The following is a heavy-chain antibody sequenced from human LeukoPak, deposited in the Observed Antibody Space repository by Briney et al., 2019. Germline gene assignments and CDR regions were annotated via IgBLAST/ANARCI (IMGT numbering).Heavy chain of an antibody. CDR3: ARGRLGPDY. J-gene: IGHJ4*02. V-gene: IGHV4-59*01. CDR1: GGSISSYY. CDR2: IYYSGSI. D-gene: IGHD3-22*01. Sequence: SETLSLTCTVSGGSISSYYWSWIRQPPGKGLEWIGYIYYSGSINYNPSLKSRVTISVDTSKNQFSLKLSSVTAADTAVYYCARGRLGPDYWGQGTLVTVSS.